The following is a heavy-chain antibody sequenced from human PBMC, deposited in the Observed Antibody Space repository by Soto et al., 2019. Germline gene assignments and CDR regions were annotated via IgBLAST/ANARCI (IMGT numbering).Heavy chain of an antibody. CDR2: IYYSGST. Sequence: SETLSLTCNVSGGSISSSRSYWAWIRQPPGKGLEWIGYIYYSGSTNYNPSLKSRVTISVDTSKNQFSLKLSSVTAADTAVYYCARQLASSTVTTPFDYCGQGTLVTVSS. D-gene: IGHD4-17*01. CDR1: GGSISSSRSY. J-gene: IGHJ4*02. V-gene: IGHV4-61*05. CDR3: ARQLASSTVTTPFDY.